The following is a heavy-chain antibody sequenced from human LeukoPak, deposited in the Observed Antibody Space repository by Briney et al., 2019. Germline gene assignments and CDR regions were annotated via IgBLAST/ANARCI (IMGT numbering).Heavy chain of an antibody. CDR1: GGSMISSSHY. CDR3: ARGPGGSSSSDFDY. Sequence: SETLSLTCTVSGGSMISSSHYWGWIRQPPGKGLEWIGSIYYSGSIYHNPSLKSRVTISIDTSKSQFSLRLSSVTAADTAVYYCARGPGGSSSSDFDYWGQGTLVTVSS. V-gene: IGHV4-39*07. CDR2: IYYSGSI. J-gene: IGHJ4*02. D-gene: IGHD6-6*01.